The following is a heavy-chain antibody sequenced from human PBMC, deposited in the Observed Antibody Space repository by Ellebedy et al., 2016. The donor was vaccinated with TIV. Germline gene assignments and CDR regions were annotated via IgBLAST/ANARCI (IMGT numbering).Heavy chain of an antibody. V-gene: IGHV5-51*01. CDR1: GYRFTNYW. J-gene: IGHJ6*03. Sequence: GEPLKISCQGSGYRFTNYWIGWVRQMPGKGLEWMGLIYPGDSDTRYSPSFQGQVTISADKAIGTAYLQWSSLEASDTAMYYCARHEGYYGSGSYYWRHIDVWGKGTSVTVSS. CDR3: ARHEGYYGSGSYYWRHIDV. CDR2: IYPGDSDT. D-gene: IGHD3-10*01.